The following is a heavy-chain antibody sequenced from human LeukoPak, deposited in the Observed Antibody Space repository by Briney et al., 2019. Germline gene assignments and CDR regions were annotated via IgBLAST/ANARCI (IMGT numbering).Heavy chain of an antibody. V-gene: IGHV3-15*01. D-gene: IGHD4-17*01. CDR3: TTDPHGDYVVS. CDR2: IKSKTDGGTT. CDR1: GFAFSNAW. Sequence: GRSLRLSCAASGFAFSNAWMSWLRQAPGKGQQWLGRIKSKTDGGTTDYAAPVKGRFTISRDDSKNTLYLQMNSLKTEDTAVYYCTTDPHGDYVVSWGQGTLVTVSS. J-gene: IGHJ4*02.